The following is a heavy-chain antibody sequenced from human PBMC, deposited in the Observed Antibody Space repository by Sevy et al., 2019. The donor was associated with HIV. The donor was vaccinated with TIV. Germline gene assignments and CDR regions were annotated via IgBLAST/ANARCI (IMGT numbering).Heavy chain of an antibody. V-gene: IGHV1-18*01. CDR2: ISAYNGNT. D-gene: IGHD3-22*01. CDR3: AGAQADYYDSSGQYSRDY. Sequence: ASVKVSCKASGYTFTSYGISWVRQAAGQGLEWMGWISAYNGNTNYAQNLQGRGTMTTDTSTGTAYMELRSLRSDDSAGYYCAGAQADYYDSSGQYSRDYWGQGTMVTVSS. J-gene: IGHJ4*02. CDR1: GYTFTSYG.